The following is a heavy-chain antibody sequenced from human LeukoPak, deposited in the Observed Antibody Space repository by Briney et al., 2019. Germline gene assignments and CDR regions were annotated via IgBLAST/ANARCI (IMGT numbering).Heavy chain of an antibody. CDR2: ISGNSRYI. J-gene: IGHJ3*02. V-gene: IGHV3-21*01. CDR1: GFTFSSHS. CDR3: AREDYALDM. Sequence: GGSLRLSCAASGFTFSSHSMNWVRQAPGKGLEWVSSISGNSRYIYYADSVKGRFTISRDNAKNSLFLQMNSLGAEDTAVYYCAREDYALDMWGQGTMVTVSS.